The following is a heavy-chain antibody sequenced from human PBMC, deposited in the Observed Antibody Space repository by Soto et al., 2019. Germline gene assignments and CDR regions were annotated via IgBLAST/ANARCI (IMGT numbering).Heavy chain of an antibody. V-gene: IGHV1-69*13. D-gene: IGHD3-3*01. CDR3: AAPYYDFWSGYYSSLGFDY. J-gene: IGHJ4*02. Sequence: GASVKVSCKASGGTFSSYAISWVRQAPGQGLEWMGGIIPIFGTANYAQKFQGRVTITADESTSTAYMELSSLRSEDTAVYYFAAPYYDFWSGYYSSLGFDYWGQGTLVTVSS. CDR1: GGTFSSYA. CDR2: IIPIFGTA.